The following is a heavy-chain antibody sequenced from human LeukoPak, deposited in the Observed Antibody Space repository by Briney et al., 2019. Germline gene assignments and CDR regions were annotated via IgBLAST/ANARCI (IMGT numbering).Heavy chain of an antibody. J-gene: IGHJ6*02. Sequence: GGSLRLSCAASGFTFDDYAMSWVRQAPGKGLEWVSAISGSGGSTYYADSVKGRFTISRDNSKNTLYLQMNSLRAEDTAVYYCAAHYYDSSGYYPDANYYYYGMDVWGQGTTVTVSS. D-gene: IGHD3-22*01. V-gene: IGHV3-23*01. CDR2: ISGSGGST. CDR3: AAHYYDSSGYYPDANYYYYGMDV. CDR1: GFTFDDYA.